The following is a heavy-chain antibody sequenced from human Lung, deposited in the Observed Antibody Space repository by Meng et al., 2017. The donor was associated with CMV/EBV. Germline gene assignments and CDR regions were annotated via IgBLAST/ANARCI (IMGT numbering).Heavy chain of an antibody. Sequence: SETLSPXXAVYGGSFSGYDWTWIRQSPGKGLEWIGEINHRGSTNYNPSLKSRLTISLDTSKNQFSLKLKSVTAADTAVYYCARGSTSVTMIVVVFTAASLAYDSWGQGTLVTVSS. CDR3: ARGSTSVTMIVVVFTAASLAYDS. CDR1: GGSFSGYD. D-gene: IGHD3-22*01. J-gene: IGHJ4*02. V-gene: IGHV4-34*01. CDR2: INHRGST.